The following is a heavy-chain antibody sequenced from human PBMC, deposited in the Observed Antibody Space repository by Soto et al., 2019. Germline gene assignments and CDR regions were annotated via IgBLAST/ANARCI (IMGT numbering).Heavy chain of an antibody. D-gene: IGHD3-10*01. Sequence: GGSLRLFYASSGCAIVSDAMSCVCQNTGEGLEWVSAISGSGGSTYYADSVKGRFTISRDNSKNTLYLQMNSLRAEDTAVYYCAKALRGWQLGNYYYYYYGMDVWGQGTTVTVFS. CDR2: ISGSGGST. V-gene: IGHV3-23*01. CDR3: AKALRGWQLGNYYYYYYGMDV. J-gene: IGHJ6*02. CDR1: GCAIVSDA.